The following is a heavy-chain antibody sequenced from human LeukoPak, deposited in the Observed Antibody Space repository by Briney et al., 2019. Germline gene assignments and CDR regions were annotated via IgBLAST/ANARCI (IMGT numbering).Heavy chain of an antibody. CDR1: GYSFTSYW. J-gene: IGHJ3*02. D-gene: IGHD5-18*01. V-gene: IGHV5-51*01. Sequence: GESLKISCKGSGYSFTSYWIGWVRQMPGKGLEWMGIIYPGDSDTRYSPSFQGQVTISADKSISTAYLQWSSLKASDTAMYYCARRGRGGNSYGGAFDIWGQGTMVTVSS. CDR2: IYPGDSDT. CDR3: ARRGRGGNSYGGAFDI.